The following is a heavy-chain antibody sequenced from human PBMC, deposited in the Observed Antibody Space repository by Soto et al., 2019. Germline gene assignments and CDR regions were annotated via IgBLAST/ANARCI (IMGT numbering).Heavy chain of an antibody. CDR2: IIPIFGTA. Sequence: SVKVSCKASGGTFSSYAISCVRRAPGQGLEWMGGIIPIFGTANYAQKFQGRVTITADKSTSTAYMELSSLRSEDTAVYYCAMRASSSLVGYFDYWGQGTLVTVSS. CDR3: AMRASSSLVGYFDY. D-gene: IGHD6-6*01. V-gene: IGHV1-69*06. J-gene: IGHJ4*02. CDR1: GGTFSSYA.